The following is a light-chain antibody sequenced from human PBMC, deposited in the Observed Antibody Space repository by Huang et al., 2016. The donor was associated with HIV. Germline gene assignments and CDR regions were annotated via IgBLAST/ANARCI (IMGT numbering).Light chain of an antibody. J-gene: IGKJ2*01. CDR2: DAS. CDR1: QSVSCRY. CDR3: QQYGSSSYT. V-gene: IGKV3D-20*01. Sequence: EIVLTQSPASLSLSPGERAMISCGASQSVSCRYLAWFQQKPGLPPRLLIYDASVRAPGIPDRFSGGGSGTDFTLTISRLEPEDFAVYYCQQYGSSSYTFGQGTKLEIK.